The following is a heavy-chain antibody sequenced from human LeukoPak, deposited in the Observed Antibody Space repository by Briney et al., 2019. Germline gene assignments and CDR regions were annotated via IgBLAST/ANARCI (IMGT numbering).Heavy chain of an antibody. D-gene: IGHD3-22*01. CDR2: ISGSGDST. V-gene: IGHV3-23*01. CDR3: ARDLWLLHFDY. CDR1: GFTFSSYA. J-gene: IGHJ4*02. Sequence: WGSLRLSCAASGFTFSSYAMSWVRQAPGKGLEWVSTISGSGDSTYYADSVKGRFTISRDNAKNSLYLQLSSLRAEDTAVYYCARDLWLLHFDYWGQGTLVTVSS.